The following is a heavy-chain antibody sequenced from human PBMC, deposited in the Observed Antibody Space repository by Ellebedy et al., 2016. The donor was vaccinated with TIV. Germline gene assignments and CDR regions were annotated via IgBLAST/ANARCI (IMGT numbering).Heavy chain of an antibody. J-gene: IGHJ4*02. CDR2: LYSDDKT. V-gene: IGHV3-23*03. CDR1: GFTFSSSA. Sequence: GESLKISCAASGFTFSSSAMSWVRQAPGKGLEWVSVLYSDDKTYYADSVKGRFTFSRDNSRNTVSLQMSGLRAEDTAIYYCVRSGHSDGYFDYWGQGTLVTVSS. CDR3: VRSGHSDGYFDY. D-gene: IGHD3-10*01.